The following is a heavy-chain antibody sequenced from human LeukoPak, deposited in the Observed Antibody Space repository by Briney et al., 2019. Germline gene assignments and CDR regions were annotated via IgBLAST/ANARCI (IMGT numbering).Heavy chain of an antibody. D-gene: IGHD2-2*01. CDR1: GYTFTSYY. CDR3: ARDSRYAYDY. V-gene: IGHV1-46*01. Sequence: ASVKVSCKASGYTFTSYYMYWVRQAPGQGLEWIGIINPSGGSTSYAQKLQGRVTMTTDTSTSTAYMELRSLRSDDTAVYYCARDSRYAYDYWGQGTLVTVSS. J-gene: IGHJ4*02. CDR2: INPSGGST.